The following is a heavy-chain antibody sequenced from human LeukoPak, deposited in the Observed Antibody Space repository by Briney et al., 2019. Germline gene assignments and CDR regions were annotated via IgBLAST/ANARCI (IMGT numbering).Heavy chain of an antibody. CDR3: AMVVVVKTGGYYFDY. V-gene: IGHV3-48*03. Sequence: GGSLRLSCEDSGFTFRSYEMNWVRQAPGKGLEWIAYLSSSGSAFSYADSVKGRFTISRDNSKNTLYLQMNSLRAEDTAVYYCAMVVVVKTGGYYFDYWGQGTLVTVSS. CDR2: LSSSGSAF. CDR1: GFTFRSYE. J-gene: IGHJ4*02. D-gene: IGHD3-22*01.